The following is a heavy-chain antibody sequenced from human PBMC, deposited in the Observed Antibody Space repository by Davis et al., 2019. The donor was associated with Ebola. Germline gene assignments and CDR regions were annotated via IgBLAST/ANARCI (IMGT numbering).Heavy chain of an antibody. CDR1: GFTFSSYA. CDR2: ISYDGSNK. Sequence: GESLKISCAASGFTFSSYAMHWVRQAPGKGLEWVAVISYDGSNKYYADSVKGRFTISRDNSKNTLYLQMNSLRAEDTAVYYCARDFGNYGGYYFDYWGQGTLVTVSS. CDR3: ARDFGNYGGYYFDY. J-gene: IGHJ4*02. D-gene: IGHD4-23*01. V-gene: IGHV3-30-3*01.